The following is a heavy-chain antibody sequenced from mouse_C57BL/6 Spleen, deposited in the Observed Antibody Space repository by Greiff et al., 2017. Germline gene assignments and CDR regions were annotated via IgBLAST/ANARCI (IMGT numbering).Heavy chain of an antibody. CDR1: GYTFTSYW. J-gene: IGHJ2*01. Sequence: VHVKQSGTVLARPGASVKMSCKTSGYTFTSYWMHWVKQRPGQGLEWIGAIYPGNSDTSYNQKFKGKAKLTAVTSASTAYMELSSLTNEDSAVYYCTPLITTVVPFDYWGQGTTLTVSS. V-gene: IGHV1-5*01. CDR2: IYPGNSDT. D-gene: IGHD1-1*01. CDR3: TPLITTVVPFDY.